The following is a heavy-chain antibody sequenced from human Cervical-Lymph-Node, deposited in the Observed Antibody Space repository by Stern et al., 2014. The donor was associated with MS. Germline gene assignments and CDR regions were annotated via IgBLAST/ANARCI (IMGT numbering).Heavy chain of an antibody. CDR3: ALGGFGHYFEY. J-gene: IGHJ4*02. CDR2: INPIIGTA. D-gene: IGHD3-10*01. V-gene: IGHV1-69*18. Sequence: QVQLVRFGAEVQKPGSSVKVSCRASGGTFSSSEISWVRQAPGQGLEWLVSINPIIGTANYAQKYQCRVTITADESTSTAYMELNSLRSEDTAIYYCALGGFGHYFEYWGQGTLVTVSS. CDR1: GGTFSSSE.